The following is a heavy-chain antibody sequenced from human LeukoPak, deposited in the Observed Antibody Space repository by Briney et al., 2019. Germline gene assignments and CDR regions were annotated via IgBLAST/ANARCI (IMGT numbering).Heavy chain of an antibody. CDR3: ARVPDPIMIVVATHDY. Sequence: ASVKVSCKASGYTFTSYGISWVRQAPGQGLEWMRWISAYNGNANYAQKLQGRVTMTTDTSTSTAYMELRSLRSDDTAVYYCARVPDPIMIVVATHDYWGQGTLVTVSS. D-gene: IGHD3-22*01. V-gene: IGHV1-18*01. CDR1: GYTFTSYG. J-gene: IGHJ4*02. CDR2: ISAYNGNA.